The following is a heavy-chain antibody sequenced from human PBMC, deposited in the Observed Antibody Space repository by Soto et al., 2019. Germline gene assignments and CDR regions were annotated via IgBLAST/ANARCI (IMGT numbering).Heavy chain of an antibody. CDR3: ATSPRFAFDF. Sequence: QVQLQESGLGLVKPSETLSLTCSVSGGSVSGDKNYWSWIRQSPGKGLEWIGFISYSGATIYNPSLKSRLTISVDRSKNQFSLRLSSVTASDTALYYCATSPRFAFDFWGQGTTVIVSS. J-gene: IGHJ3*01. V-gene: IGHV4-61*01. CDR1: GGSVSGDKNY. CDR2: ISYSGAT. D-gene: IGHD3-16*01.